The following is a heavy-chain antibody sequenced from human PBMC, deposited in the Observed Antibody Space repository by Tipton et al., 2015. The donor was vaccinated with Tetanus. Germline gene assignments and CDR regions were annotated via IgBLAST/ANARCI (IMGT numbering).Heavy chain of an antibody. CDR1: GFVFSNYA. CDR3: ASGSALDY. CDR2: ISSTTSYI. D-gene: IGHD6-25*01. J-gene: IGHJ4*02. Sequence: AVSGFVFSNYAMNWVRQAPGKGLEWVASISSTTSYIYYADSLKGRFTISRDNAKNSLYLQMDSLRAEDTAVYYCASGSALDYWGQGTLVTVPS. V-gene: IGHV3-21*01.